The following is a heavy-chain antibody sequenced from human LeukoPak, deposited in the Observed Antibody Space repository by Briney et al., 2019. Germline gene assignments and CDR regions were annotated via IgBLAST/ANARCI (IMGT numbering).Heavy chain of an antibody. J-gene: IGHJ4*02. CDR2: IRSDGNNK. CDR3: ARDSSTYAGPPDY. V-gene: IGHV3-33*01. CDR1: GFTFNNYG. D-gene: IGHD2-2*01. Sequence: GGSLRLSCAASGFTFNNYGMHWVRQAPGKGLEWVAVIRSDGNNKYYVDSVKGRFTVSRDKSKNTLYLQMNSLRAEDTAVYYCARDSSTYAGPPDYWGQGTLVTVSS.